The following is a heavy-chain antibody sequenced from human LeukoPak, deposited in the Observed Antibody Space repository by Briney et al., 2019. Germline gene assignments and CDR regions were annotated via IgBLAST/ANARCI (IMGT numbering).Heavy chain of an antibody. J-gene: IGHJ4*02. Sequence: PGGSLRLSCAASGFTFSSYEMNWLRQAPGRGLEWVAYIRYDGSHKYYIDSVKGRFTISRDNSKNTLYLQMNSLRAEDTAVYYCAKTGAVLIVYFFDSWGQGALVTVSS. D-gene: IGHD2-15*01. CDR1: GFTFSSYE. CDR3: AKTGAVLIVYFFDS. V-gene: IGHV3-30*02. CDR2: IRYDGSHK.